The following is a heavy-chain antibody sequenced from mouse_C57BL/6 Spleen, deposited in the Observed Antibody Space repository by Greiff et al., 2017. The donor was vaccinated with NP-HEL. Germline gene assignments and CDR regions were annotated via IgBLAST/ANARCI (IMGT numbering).Heavy chain of an antibody. V-gene: IGHV3-6*01. J-gene: IGHJ3*01. CDR1: GYSITSGYY. CDR2: ISYDGSN. D-gene: IGHD1-1*01. Sequence: EVKLQESGPGLVKPSQSLSLTCSVTGYSITSGYYWNWIRQFPGNKLEWMGYISYDGSNNYNPSLKNRISITRDTSKNQFFLKLNSVTTEDTATYYCANYYYGSSSFAYWGQGTLVTVSA. CDR3: ANYYYGSSSFAY.